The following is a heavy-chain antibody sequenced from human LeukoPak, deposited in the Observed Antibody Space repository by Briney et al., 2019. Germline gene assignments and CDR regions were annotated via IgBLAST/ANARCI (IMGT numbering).Heavy chain of an antibody. CDR1: GASTTSYY. V-gene: IGHV4-59*01. CDR3: ARDTRSYDTSGYYYFDY. Sequence: PSETLSLTCSVSGASTTSYYWIWIRQAPGKGLEWIGYIYSDGTTSYSPSLRSRVTISIDTSRNLLSLKLSSVTAADAAVYYCARDTRSYDTSGYYYFDYWGQGALVTVSS. D-gene: IGHD3-22*01. CDR2: IYSDGTT. J-gene: IGHJ4*02.